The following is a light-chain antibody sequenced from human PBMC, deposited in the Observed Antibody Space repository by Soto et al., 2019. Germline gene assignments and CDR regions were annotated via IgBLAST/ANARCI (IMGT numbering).Light chain of an antibody. Sequence: EILMTQSPATLSVSPGERVTLACRASQTISSNLAWYQQKPGQAPRLLIYGSSISATGISARFSGSGSGTVFTLTISSLQSEDLAVYYCQQYNNWPRAFGQGTKV. V-gene: IGKV3-15*01. CDR1: QTISSN. CDR3: QQYNNWPRA. J-gene: IGKJ1*01. CDR2: GSS.